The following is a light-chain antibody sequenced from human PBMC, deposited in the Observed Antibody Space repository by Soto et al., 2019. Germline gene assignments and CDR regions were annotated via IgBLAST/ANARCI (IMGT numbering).Light chain of an antibody. CDR3: QQDGGSPLVT. V-gene: IGKV3-20*01. CDR2: GAS. J-gene: IGKJ4*01. CDR1: QSVSSNY. Sequence: EIVLTQSPGTLSLSPGERATLSCRASQSVSSNYLAWYQQKPGQAPRLLIYGASSRATGIPDRFSGSGSGTDLTLPISGLQHEDLAVYYCQQDGGSPLVTFGGGTKVEIK.